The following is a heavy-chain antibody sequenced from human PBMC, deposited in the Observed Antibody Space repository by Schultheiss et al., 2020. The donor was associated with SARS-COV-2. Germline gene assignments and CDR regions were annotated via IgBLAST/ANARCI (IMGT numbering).Heavy chain of an antibody. Sequence: SETLSLTCAVYGGSFSGYYWSWIRQPPGKGLEWIGEINHSGSTNYNPSLKSRVTISVDTSKNQFSLKLSSVTAADTAVYYCARVVGAGVRNFYYYKGMDVWGHGTTVTVSS. CDR1: GGSFSGYY. D-gene: IGHD2-2*01. CDR3: ARVVGAGVRNFYYYKGMDV. CDR2: INHSGST. J-gene: IGHJ6*02. V-gene: IGHV4-34*01.